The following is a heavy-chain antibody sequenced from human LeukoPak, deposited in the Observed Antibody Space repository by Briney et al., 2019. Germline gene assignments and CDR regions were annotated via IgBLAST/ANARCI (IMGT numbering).Heavy chain of an antibody. Sequence: GGSLRLSCAASGFTFDDYAMHWVRQAPGKGLEWVSGISWNSGSIGYADSVKGRFTISRDNAKNSLYLQMNSLRAEDTALYYCAKTSRGFPYDAFDIWGQGTMVTVSS. CDR2: ISWNSGSI. J-gene: IGHJ3*02. D-gene: IGHD2-21*01. CDR3: AKTSRGFPYDAFDI. V-gene: IGHV3-9*01. CDR1: GFTFDDYA.